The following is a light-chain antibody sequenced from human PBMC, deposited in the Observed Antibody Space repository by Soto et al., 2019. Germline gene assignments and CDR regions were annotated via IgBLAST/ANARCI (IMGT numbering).Light chain of an antibody. V-gene: IGKV1-5*01. CDR2: DAS. Sequence: IQMTQSPSSLSPSVGYRGTITWRAIQSISSWMAWYQQKPGKAPKLLVYDASTLQSGVASRFSGSGSGTEITLIISGLQPDDSATYYCQQYTNTNNPWMFGQGTKVDIK. J-gene: IGKJ1*01. CDR1: QSISSW. CDR3: QQYTNTNNPWM.